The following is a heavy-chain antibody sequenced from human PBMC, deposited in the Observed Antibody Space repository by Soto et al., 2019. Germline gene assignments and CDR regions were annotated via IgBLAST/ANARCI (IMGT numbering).Heavy chain of an antibody. CDR3: AKVTDSSGWYPYYDVFNV. Sequence: QVQLVESGGGVAQPGKSLRLSCAACGFIFNIYGMQWVRQAPGNGLEWVAVISYDGSNEYHGDSVKGRFTISRDNCKNTLYLQMNSLRSEDTVVYYCAKVTDSSGWYPYYDVFNVWGQGTTVTISS. CDR1: GFIFNIYG. V-gene: IGHV3-30*18. D-gene: IGHD6-19*01. CDR2: ISYDGSNE. J-gene: IGHJ6*02.